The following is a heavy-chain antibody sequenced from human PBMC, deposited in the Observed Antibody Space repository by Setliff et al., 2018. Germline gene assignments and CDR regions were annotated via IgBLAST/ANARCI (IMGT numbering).Heavy chain of an antibody. CDR2: INTNTGNP. J-gene: IGHJ6*03. D-gene: IGHD3-16*02. V-gene: IGHV7-4-1*02. CDR1: GYSFSTYA. Sequence: GSVKVSCKASGYSFSTYAMSWIRQAPGQGLEWMGWINTNTGNPSYAKGFTGRFVFSLDTSVSPAYLQISSLKPEDTAMYSCARASRFATIVWKGDYYMDVWGKGTTVTVSS. CDR3: ARASRFATIVWKGDYYMDV.